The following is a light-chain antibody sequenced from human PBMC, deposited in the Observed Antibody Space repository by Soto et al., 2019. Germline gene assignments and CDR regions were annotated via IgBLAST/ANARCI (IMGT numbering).Light chain of an antibody. J-gene: IGLJ1*01. CDR1: NSDVGGYNY. CDR2: EVS. V-gene: IGLV2-14*01. CDR3: SSYSGRTNLDV. Sequence: QSALTQPASVSGSPGQSITISCTGTNSDVGGYNYVSWYQHHPGKAPQLVIYEVSDRPSGVSNRFSGSKSGNTASLTISGLQAEDEADYYCSSYSGRTNLDVFGTGTKLTVL.